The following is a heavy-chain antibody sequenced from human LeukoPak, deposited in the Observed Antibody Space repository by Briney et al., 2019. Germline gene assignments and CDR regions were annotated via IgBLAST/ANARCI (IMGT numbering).Heavy chain of an antibody. D-gene: IGHD6-19*01. CDR2: ISGSGSPI. J-gene: IGHJ4*02. Sequence: PGGSLRLSCAASGFTFSDYYMSWIRQAPGRGLEWVSYISGSGSPICYADSVKGRFTISRDNAKNSLYLQMNSLRAEDTAVYYCARDNLGSGWDHFDYWGQGTLVTVSS. V-gene: IGHV3-11*01. CDR1: GFTFSDYY. CDR3: ARDNLGSGWDHFDY.